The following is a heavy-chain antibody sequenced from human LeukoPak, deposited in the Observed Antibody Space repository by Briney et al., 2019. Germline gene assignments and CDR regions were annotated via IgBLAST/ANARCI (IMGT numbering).Heavy chain of an antibody. CDR3: AKDSAVVPNWFDP. CDR2: IRYDGSNK. J-gene: IGHJ5*02. Sequence: PGGSLRLSCAASGFTFSSYGMHWVRQAPGKGLEWVAFIRYDGSNKYYADSVKGRFNISRDNSKNTLYLQMNSLRAEDTAVYYCAKDSAVVPNWFDPWGQGTLVTVSS. CDR1: GFTFSSYG. D-gene: IGHD4-23*01. V-gene: IGHV3-30*02.